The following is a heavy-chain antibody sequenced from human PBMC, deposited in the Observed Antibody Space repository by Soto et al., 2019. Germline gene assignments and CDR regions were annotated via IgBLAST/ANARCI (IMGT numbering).Heavy chain of an antibody. CDR1: GGTFSTYA. CDR2: IIPLFGTA. J-gene: IGHJ4*02. CDR3: ARPKGTYSSGYYYFDF. Sequence: QVQLEQSGAEVQQPGSSVRVSCKTSGGTFSTYAINWVRQAPGQGLEWMGAIIPLFGTADYSQKFRGRATITADESTSTAYMELSSLRSDDTAVYFCARPKGTYSSGYYYFDFWGQGTLVTVSS. V-gene: IGHV1-69*01. D-gene: IGHD6-19*01.